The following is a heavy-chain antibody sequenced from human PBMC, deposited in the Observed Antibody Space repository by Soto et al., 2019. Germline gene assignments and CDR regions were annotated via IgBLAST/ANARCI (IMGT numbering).Heavy chain of an antibody. Sequence: QVQLQESGPGLVKPSGTLSLTCAVSGGSISSSNWWSWVRQPPGKGLEWIGEIYHSGSTNYNPSLKSRGTISVDKSKTQFSLKLSSVTAADTAVYYWARVSGSYYYGMDVWGQGTTVTVSS. CDR2: IYHSGST. CDR3: ARVSGSYYYGMDV. CDR1: GGSISSSNW. D-gene: IGHD1-26*01. V-gene: IGHV4-4*02. J-gene: IGHJ6*02.